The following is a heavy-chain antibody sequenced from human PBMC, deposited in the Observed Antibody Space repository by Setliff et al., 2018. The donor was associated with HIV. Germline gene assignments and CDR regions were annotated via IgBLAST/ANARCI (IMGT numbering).Heavy chain of an antibody. CDR3: ARGRFLEWLHNWFDP. D-gene: IGHD3-3*01. V-gene: IGHV5-51*01. J-gene: IGHJ5*02. CDR1: GYSFTNYW. CDR2: IYPGDSDT. Sequence: GESLKISCKGSGYSFTNYWIGWVRQRPGKGLEWMGIIYPGDSDTRYSPSFQGQVTISADRSITTAYLQWSTLKASDTAMYYCARGRFLEWLHNWFDPWGQGTLVTVSS.